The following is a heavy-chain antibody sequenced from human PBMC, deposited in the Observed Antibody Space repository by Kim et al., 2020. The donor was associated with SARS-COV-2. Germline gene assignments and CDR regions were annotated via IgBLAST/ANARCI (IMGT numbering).Heavy chain of an antibody. CDR3: ARADARWFGELHPPFDY. J-gene: IGHJ4*02. Sequence: SVKVSCKASGGTFSSYAISWVRQAPGQGLEWMGGIIPIFGTANYAQKFQGRVTITADESTSTAYMELSSLRSEDTAVYYCARADARWFGELHPPFDYWGQGTLVTVSS. V-gene: IGHV1-69*13. CDR1: GGTFSSYA. CDR2: IIPIFGTA. D-gene: IGHD3-10*01.